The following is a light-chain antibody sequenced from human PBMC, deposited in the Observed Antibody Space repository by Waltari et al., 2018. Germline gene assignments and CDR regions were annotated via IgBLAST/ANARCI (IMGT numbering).Light chain of an antibody. CDR2: GVS. CDR1: QSVSGIY. CDR3: QQYDGSPPTWT. V-gene: IGKV3-20*01. J-gene: IGKJ1*01. Sequence: ESVLTQSPGTLSLSPGERATLSCRASQSVSGIYLAWYQQKPGQAHRLLIYGVSTRATGIPDRFSGSGSGTDFTLTISRLEPEDFAVYYCQQYDGSPPTWTFGQGTTVEVK.